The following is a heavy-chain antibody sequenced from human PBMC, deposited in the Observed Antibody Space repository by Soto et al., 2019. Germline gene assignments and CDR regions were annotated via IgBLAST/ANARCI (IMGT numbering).Heavy chain of an antibody. V-gene: IGHV1-24*01. CDR2: FDPEDGER. J-gene: IGHJ4*02. CDR3: ATPYYYDSSGLPYFDY. Sequence: ASVNVSWKVSGYSLTVLFMLWLRQTPGKGLEGIGGFDPEDGERIYAQQFQGRVTMTEDTSPDTAYMDLSSLRCEDTAVYYCATPYYYDSSGLPYFDYWGQGTLVTAPQ. D-gene: IGHD3-22*01. CDR1: GYSLTVLF.